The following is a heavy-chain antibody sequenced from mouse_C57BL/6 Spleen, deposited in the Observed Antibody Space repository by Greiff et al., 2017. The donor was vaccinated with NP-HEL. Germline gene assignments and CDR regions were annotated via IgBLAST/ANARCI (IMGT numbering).Heavy chain of an antibody. J-gene: IGHJ3*01. CDR2: ISSGSSTI. CDR3: ARNYYDYDVAAY. Sequence: EVMLVESGGGLVKPGGSLKLSCAASGFTFSDYGMHWVRQAPEKGLEWVAYISSGSSTIYYADKVKGRFTISRDNAKNTLFLQMTSLRSEDTAMYYCARNYYDYDVAAYWGQGTLVTVSA. V-gene: IGHV5-17*01. D-gene: IGHD2-4*01. CDR1: GFTFSDYG.